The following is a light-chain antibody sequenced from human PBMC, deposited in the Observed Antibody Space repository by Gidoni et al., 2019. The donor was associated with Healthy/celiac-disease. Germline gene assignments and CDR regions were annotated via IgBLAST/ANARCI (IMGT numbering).Light chain of an antibody. CDR3: QRSYSTPQKT. V-gene: IGKV1-39*01. CDR1: QNINSY. CDR2: AAS. Sequence: DIQMTQSPSSLSASVGDRVTITCRASQNINSYLNWYQQKPGKAPKLLIYAASSLQSGVPSRFSGSGSGTDFTLTISSLQPEDFATYYCQRSYSTPQKTFXQXTKVEIK. J-gene: IGKJ1*01.